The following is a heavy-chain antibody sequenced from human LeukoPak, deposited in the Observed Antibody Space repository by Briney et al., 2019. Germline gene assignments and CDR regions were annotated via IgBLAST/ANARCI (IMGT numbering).Heavy chain of an antibody. CDR3: ARGPREWLISRYYFDY. J-gene: IGHJ4*02. CDR2: ISSSGSTI. V-gene: IGHV3-48*03. D-gene: IGHD6-19*01. CDR1: GFTFSSYE. Sequence: GGSLRLSCAASGFTFSSYEMSWVRQAPGKGLEWVSYISSSGSTIYYADSVKGRFTISRDNAKNSLYLQMNSLRAEDTAVYYCARGPREWLISRYYFDYWGQGTLVTVSS.